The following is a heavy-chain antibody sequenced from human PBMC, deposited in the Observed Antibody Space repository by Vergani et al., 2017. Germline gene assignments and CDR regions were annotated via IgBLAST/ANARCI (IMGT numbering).Heavy chain of an antibody. Sequence: QVQLVQSGAEVKKPGASVKVSCKVSGYTLTELSMHWVRQAPGKGLEWMGGFDPEDGETIYAQKFQGRVTMTEDTSTNTAYMQLSSLRSEGTAVYYCATRGYCSSTSCYTWNWFDPWGQGTLVTVSS. CDR2: FDPEDGET. CDR1: GYTLTELS. D-gene: IGHD2-2*02. CDR3: ATRGYCSSTSCYTWNWFDP. V-gene: IGHV1-24*01. J-gene: IGHJ5*02.